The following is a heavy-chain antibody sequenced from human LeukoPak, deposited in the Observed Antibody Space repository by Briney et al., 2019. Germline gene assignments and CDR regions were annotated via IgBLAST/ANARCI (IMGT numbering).Heavy chain of an antibody. J-gene: IGHJ4*02. CDR2: IRSKAYGGTT. V-gene: IGHV3-49*04. CDR1: AFTFSSYG. CDR3: TGSFGELSFFAY. Sequence: GGSLRLSCAASAFTFSSYGMSWVRQAPGKGLEWVGFIRSKAYGGTTEYAASVKCRFTISRDDSKSIAYLQVNSLKTEDTAVYYCTGSFGELSFFAYWGQGTLVTVSS. D-gene: IGHD3-10*01.